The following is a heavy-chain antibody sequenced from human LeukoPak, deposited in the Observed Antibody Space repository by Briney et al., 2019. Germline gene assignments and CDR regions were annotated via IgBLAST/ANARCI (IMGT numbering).Heavy chain of an antibody. D-gene: IGHD6-19*01. CDR2: INPNSGGT. V-gene: IGHV1-2*02. CDR3: AQSSGWDSLKY. J-gene: IGHJ4*02. Sequence: ASVKVSCTASGHTFTGYCMHWVRQAPGQGLEWMGWINPNSGGTNHAQKFQGRVSMTRDTSISTAYVELSRLRSDDTAVYYCAQSSGWDSLKYWGQGTLVTVSS. CDR1: GHTFTGYC.